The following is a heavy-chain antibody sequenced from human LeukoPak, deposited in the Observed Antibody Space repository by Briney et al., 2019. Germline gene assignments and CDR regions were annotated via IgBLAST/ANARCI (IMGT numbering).Heavy chain of an antibody. CDR3: ARDLGSGGSCYRN. CDR2: INDDETVT. CDR1: GFTSSA. Sequence: GGSLRLSCAASGFTSSAMHWVRQAPGKGLVWVSRINDDETVTNYADSVKGRFTISRDNAKNTLYLQMNSLRAEDTAVYFCARDLGSGGSCYRNWGQGTLVTVSS. J-gene: IGHJ4*02. D-gene: IGHD2-15*01. V-gene: IGHV3-74*01.